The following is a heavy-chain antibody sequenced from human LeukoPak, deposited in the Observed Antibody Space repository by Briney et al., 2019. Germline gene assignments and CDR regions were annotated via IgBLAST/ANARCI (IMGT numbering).Heavy chain of an antibody. Sequence: GGSLRLSCAASGLTFENYVMSWVRQAPGRGLEWVSAVGGSGDTTYYADSVKGRFTISRDNFQKTLYLQMNDLRAEDTAVYYCVKDHTWEPTPQYFNYWGQGTLVTVSS. D-gene: IGHD1-14*01. J-gene: IGHJ4*02. CDR1: GLTFENYV. CDR3: VKDHTWEPTPQYFNY. CDR2: VGGSGDTT. V-gene: IGHV3-23*01.